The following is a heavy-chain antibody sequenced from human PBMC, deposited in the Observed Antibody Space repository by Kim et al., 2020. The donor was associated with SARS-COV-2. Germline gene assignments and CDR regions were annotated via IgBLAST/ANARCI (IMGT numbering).Heavy chain of an antibody. J-gene: IGHJ5*02. D-gene: IGHD3-9*01. V-gene: IGHV6-1*01. CDR3: AREDWAKGWFDP. Sequence: DYEVSVKSRQTINPDTSKNQFSLQLNSVTPEDTAVYYCAREDWAKGWFDPWGQGTLVTVSS.